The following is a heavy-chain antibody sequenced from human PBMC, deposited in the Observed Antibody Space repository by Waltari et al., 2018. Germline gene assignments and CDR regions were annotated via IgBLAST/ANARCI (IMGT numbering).Heavy chain of an antibody. V-gene: IGHV1-2*02. CDR2: INPYSGGT. Sequence: QVQLVQSGAEVKKPGASVKVSCKASGYTFSDYYMHWVRQAPGQGLEWMAWINPYSGGTYSAQKFQGRVTMTRDTSISTAYMELSGLTSDDTAVYYCARATDFDTWGQGTQVTVSS. J-gene: IGHJ4*02. CDR3: ARATDFDT. CDR1: GYTFSDYY.